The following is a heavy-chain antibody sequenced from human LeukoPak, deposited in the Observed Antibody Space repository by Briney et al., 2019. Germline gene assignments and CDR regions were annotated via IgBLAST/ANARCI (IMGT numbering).Heavy chain of an antibody. CDR1: GFTFSGSA. D-gene: IGHD3-10*01. V-gene: IGHV3-73*01. Sequence: PGGSLRLPCAASGFTFSGSAMHWVRQASGKGLEWVGRIRSKANSYATAYAASVKGRFTISRDDSKNTAYLQMNSLKTEDTAVYYCTRHDYYGSGSDDWGQGTLVTVSS. J-gene: IGHJ4*02. CDR2: IRSKANSYAT. CDR3: TRHDYYGSGSDD.